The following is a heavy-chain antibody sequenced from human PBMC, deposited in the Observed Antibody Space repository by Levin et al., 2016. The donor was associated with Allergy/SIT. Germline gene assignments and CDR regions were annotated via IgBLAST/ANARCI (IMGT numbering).Heavy chain of an antibody. CDR2: IYTGGNT. Sequence: WIRQPPGKGLECVSLIYTGGNTYYADSVKGRFTISRDNSRNTLYLQMNSLRPEDTALYYCARGGESWNHGFDYWGQGTLVTVSS. J-gene: IGHJ4*02. CDR3: ARGGESWNHGFDY. D-gene: IGHD1-14*01. V-gene: IGHV3-66*01.